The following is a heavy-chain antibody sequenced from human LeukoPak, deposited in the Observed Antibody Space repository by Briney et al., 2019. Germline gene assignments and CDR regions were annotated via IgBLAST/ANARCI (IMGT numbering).Heavy chain of an antibody. D-gene: IGHD6-19*01. Sequence: GGSLRLSCAGSGFIFNSYAMHWVRQPPGKGLEWVSGISWNSGSIDYADSVKGRFTISRDNAKNSQYLQMNSLRVEDTAFYYCAKDNRRHYTSGPNPDSLHWGQGALVTVSS. V-gene: IGHV3-9*01. CDR2: ISWNSGSI. J-gene: IGHJ4*02. CDR1: GFIFNSYA. CDR3: AKDNRRHYTSGPNPDSLH.